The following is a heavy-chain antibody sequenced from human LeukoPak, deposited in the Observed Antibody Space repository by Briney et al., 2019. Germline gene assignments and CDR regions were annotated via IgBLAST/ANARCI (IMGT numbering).Heavy chain of an antibody. Sequence: PSETLSLTCAVYGGSFSGYYWSWIRQPPGKGLEWIGSIYYSGSTYYNPSLKSRVTISVDKSKNQFSLKLSSVTAADTAVYYCARDSYVWGSYRTFDYWGQGTLVTVSS. D-gene: IGHD3-16*02. CDR3: ARDSYVWGSYRTFDY. CDR2: IYYSGST. V-gene: IGHV4-34*01. CDR1: GGSFSGYY. J-gene: IGHJ4*02.